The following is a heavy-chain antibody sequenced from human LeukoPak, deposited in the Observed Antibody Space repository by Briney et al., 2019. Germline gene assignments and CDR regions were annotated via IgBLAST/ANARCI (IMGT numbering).Heavy chain of an antibody. Sequence: GGSLRLSCVASGFTFSSYAMSWVRQAPGKGLEWVSAIRESGGSTHYADSVMGRFTISRDNSKNTLYLQMNSLRAEDTAVYYCAKTKPYGTTWYGGIDWGQGALVTVSS. CDR2: IRESGGST. J-gene: IGHJ4*02. V-gene: IGHV3-23*01. CDR1: GFTFSSYA. CDR3: AKTKPYGTTWYGGID. D-gene: IGHD6-13*01.